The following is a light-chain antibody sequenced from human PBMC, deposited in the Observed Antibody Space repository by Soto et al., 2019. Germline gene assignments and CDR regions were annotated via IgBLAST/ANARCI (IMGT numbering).Light chain of an antibody. CDR2: LGS. Sequence: DIVTTQSPLSLPVTPGEPASISCRSSQSLLHSNGYTYLDWYLQRPGQSPQLLIYLGSYRASGVPDRFSGSGSGTDFTLKISRVEAGDVGVYYCMQTLLTWTFGQGTKVDNK. CDR3: MQTLLTWT. CDR1: QSLLHSNGYTY. J-gene: IGKJ1*01. V-gene: IGKV2-28*01.